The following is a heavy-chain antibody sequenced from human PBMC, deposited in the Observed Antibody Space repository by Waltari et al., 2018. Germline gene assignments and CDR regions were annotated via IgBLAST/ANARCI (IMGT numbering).Heavy chain of an antibody. Sequence: QVQLQESGPGLVKPSEHLSLPCTVSGGSIRSYSWSWIRQPPGKGLEWIGYIYYSGSTNYNPSLKSRVTISVDTYKNQFSLKLSSVTAADTAVYYCARGLLGYSFDYWGQGTLVTVSS. CDR1: GGSIRSYS. D-gene: IGHD7-27*01. CDR2: IYYSGST. V-gene: IGHV4-59*01. J-gene: IGHJ4*02. CDR3: ARGLLGYSFDY.